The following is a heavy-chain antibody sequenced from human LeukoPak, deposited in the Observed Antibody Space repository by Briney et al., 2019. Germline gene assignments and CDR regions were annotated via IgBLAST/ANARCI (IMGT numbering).Heavy chain of an antibody. CDR2: ITGNGADT. Sequence: SGGSLRLSCAASGFTFSNYAMTWVRQAPGKGLECVSVITGNGADTAYADSVKGRFTISRDNSKNTLYLQMNSLRAEDTAVYYCAKGTFPSCTGSRCYPFDYWGQGTLVTVSS. V-gene: IGHV3-23*01. CDR1: GFTFSNYA. CDR3: AKGTFPSCTGSRCYPFDY. J-gene: IGHJ4*02. D-gene: IGHD2-15*01.